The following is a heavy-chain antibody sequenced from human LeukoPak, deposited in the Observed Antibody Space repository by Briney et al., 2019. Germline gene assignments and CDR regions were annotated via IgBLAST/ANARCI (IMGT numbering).Heavy chain of an antibody. CDR1: GFTFDDYT. CDR3: AAHGTWDLY. CDR2: ISWNSGSI. Sequence: PGGSLRLSCAASGFTFDDYTMHWVRQAPGKGLEWVSRISWNSGSIGYVDSVEGRFTISRDNAKNSLYLQMNSLRAEDTAVYYCAAHGTWDLYWGQGTLVTVSS. J-gene: IGHJ4*02. D-gene: IGHD1-26*01. V-gene: IGHV3-9*01.